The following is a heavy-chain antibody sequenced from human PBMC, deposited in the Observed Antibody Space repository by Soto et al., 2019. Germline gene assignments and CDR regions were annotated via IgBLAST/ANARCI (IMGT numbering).Heavy chain of an antibody. D-gene: IGHD3-22*01. Sequence: ASVKVSCKVSGYTLTELSMHWVRQAPGKGLEWMGSFDREDGETIYAQKFQGRVTMTEDTSTDTTYMELSGLTSDDTAVYYCMRLVGSLWGQGTLVTVSS. CDR1: GYTLTELS. V-gene: IGHV1-24*01. J-gene: IGHJ4*02. CDR2: FDREDGET. CDR3: MRLVGSL.